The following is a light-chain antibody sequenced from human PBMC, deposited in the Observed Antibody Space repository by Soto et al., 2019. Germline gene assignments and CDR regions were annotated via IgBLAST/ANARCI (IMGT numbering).Light chain of an antibody. CDR1: QSVYSN. CDR2: GAS. Sequence: EIVMTQSPATLSVSPGGRATLSCRASQSVYSNLAWSQQKPGQAPRLLIYGASTRATGIPARFSGSGAGTDFTLTISSLQSEDSAVYYCQQYNNWPPGTFGGGTRVEIK. V-gene: IGKV3-15*01. CDR3: QQYNNWPPGT. J-gene: IGKJ4*01.